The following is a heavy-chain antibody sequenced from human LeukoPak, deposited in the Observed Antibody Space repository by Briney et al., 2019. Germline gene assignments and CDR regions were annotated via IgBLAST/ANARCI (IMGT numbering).Heavy chain of an antibody. CDR1: GYTFTSYD. CDR2: MNPNSGNT. J-gene: IGHJ3*02. Sequence: ASVKDSCKASGYTFTSYDINWVRQATGQGVEWMGWMNPNSGNTGYVQKFQGRVTITRNTYISTAYMSLSSLRYEDTPVCFSPRPYYFGTDALDIWGQGTMVTVSS. D-gene: IGHD3-10*01. V-gene: IGHV1-8*03. CDR3: PRPYYFGTDALDI.